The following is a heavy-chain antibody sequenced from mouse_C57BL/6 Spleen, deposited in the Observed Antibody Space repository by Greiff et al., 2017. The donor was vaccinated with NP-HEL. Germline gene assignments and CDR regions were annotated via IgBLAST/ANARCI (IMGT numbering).Heavy chain of an antibody. D-gene: IGHD1-1*01. V-gene: IGHV1-20*01. Sequence: EVQLQQSGPELVKPGDSVKISCKASGYSFTGYFMNWVMQSHGKSLEWIGRINPYNGDTFYNQKFKGKATLTVDKSSSTAHMELRSLTSEDSAVYYCARSPNYYGSSLDYWGQGTTLTVSS. CDR2: INPYNGDT. CDR3: ARSPNYYGSSLDY. J-gene: IGHJ2*01. CDR1: GYSFTGYF.